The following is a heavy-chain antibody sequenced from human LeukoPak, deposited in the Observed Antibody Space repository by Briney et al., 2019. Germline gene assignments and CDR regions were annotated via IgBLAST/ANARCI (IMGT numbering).Heavy chain of an antibody. CDR3: AKGSYSSSSGGTDY. CDR1: GFTFSSYG. Sequence: GGSLSLSCAASGFTFSSYGMHWVRQAPGKGLEWVAVIWYDGSNQFYADSVKGRFTISRENSQNTVYLHMNSLRGEDTAVYYCAKGSYSSSSGGTDYWGQGSLVTVSS. V-gene: IGHV3-33*06. J-gene: IGHJ4*02. D-gene: IGHD6-6*01. CDR2: IWYDGSNQ.